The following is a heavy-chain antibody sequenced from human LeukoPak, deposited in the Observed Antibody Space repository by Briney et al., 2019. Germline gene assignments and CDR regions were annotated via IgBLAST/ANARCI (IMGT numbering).Heavy chain of an antibody. CDR1: GFAFDDYA. CDR3: AKGSSGWYYYFDY. D-gene: IGHD6-19*01. CDR2: ISWNSGSI. J-gene: IGHJ4*02. Sequence: GGSLRLSCAASGFAFDDYAMHWVRQAPGKGLEWVSGISWNSGSIGYADSVKGRFTISRDNAKNSLYLQMNSLRAEDMALYYCAKGSSGWYYYFDYWGQGTLVTVSS. V-gene: IGHV3-9*03.